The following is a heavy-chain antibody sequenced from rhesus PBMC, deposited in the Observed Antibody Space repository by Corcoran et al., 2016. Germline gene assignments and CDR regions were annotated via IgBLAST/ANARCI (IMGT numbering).Heavy chain of an antibody. D-gene: IGHD6-31*01. CDR1: GYSISSGYY. CDR3: ARYSSGWFYDY. J-gene: IGHJ4*01. Sequence: QVQLQESGPGLVKPSETLSLTCAVSGYSISSGYYWGWIRQPPGKGLEYIGYISGSSGSTYYNPSLKSRVTISKDTSKNQFSLKLSSVTAADTAVYYCARYSSGWFYDYWGQGVLVTVSS. V-gene: IGHV4-99*01. CDR2: ISGSSGST.